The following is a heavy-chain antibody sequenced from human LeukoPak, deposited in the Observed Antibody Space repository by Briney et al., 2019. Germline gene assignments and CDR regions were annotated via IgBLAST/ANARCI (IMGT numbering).Heavy chain of an antibody. Sequence: GGSLRLSCAASGFTFSSYGMHWVRQAPGKGLEWVAVISYDGSNKYYADSVKGRFTISRDNSENTLYLQMNSLRAEDTAVYYCAKYQLGYCSGGSCYGIDYWGQGTLVTVSS. CDR1: GFTFSSYG. CDR2: ISYDGSNK. D-gene: IGHD2-15*01. J-gene: IGHJ4*02. V-gene: IGHV3-30*18. CDR3: AKYQLGYCSGGSCYGIDY.